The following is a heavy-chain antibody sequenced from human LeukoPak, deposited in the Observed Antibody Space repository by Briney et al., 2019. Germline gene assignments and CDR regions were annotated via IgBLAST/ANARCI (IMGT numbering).Heavy chain of an antibody. CDR1: GFTFSSFA. D-gene: IGHD6-13*01. Sequence: GGSLRLSCAASGFTFSSFAMSWVRQAPGKGLEWVSAISGSGGSTYYADSVKGRFTISRDNSKNTLYLQMNSLRAEDTAVYYCARAWGSSGDYWGQGTLVTVSS. J-gene: IGHJ4*02. CDR3: ARAWGSSGDY. CDR2: ISGSGGST. V-gene: IGHV3-23*01.